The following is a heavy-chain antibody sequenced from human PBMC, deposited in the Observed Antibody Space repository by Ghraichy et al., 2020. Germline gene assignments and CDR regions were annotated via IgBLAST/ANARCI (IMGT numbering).Heavy chain of an antibody. CDR2: LFSSGSP. J-gene: IGHJ5*02. V-gene: IGHV4-39*01. Sequence: SETLSLTCSVSGGSFTSGPYYWGWIRQPPGKGLDLLGVLFSSGSPYYTLSLKSRLTFSMDTSKNEFSLRLRSVTAADTSVYYCVIHRHPHYDRSQFDPWGQGTLVTVSS. D-gene: IGHD3-22*01. CDR3: VIHRHPHYDRSQFDP. CDR1: GGSFTSGPYY.